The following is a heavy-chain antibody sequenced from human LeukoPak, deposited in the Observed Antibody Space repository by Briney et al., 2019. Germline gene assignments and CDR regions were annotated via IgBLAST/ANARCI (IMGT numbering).Heavy chain of an antibody. V-gene: IGHV3-74*01. Sequence: GGPLRLSCAASEFAFSNYWMNWVRQAPGKGLVWVSLINGDGSYTNYADSVKGRFTISRDDAKNTLYLQMNSLRAEDTAVYYCVRRVNSGTYYYFDYWGQGTLVTVSS. CDR2: INGDGSYT. D-gene: IGHD1-26*01. CDR1: EFAFSNYW. CDR3: VRRVNSGTYYYFDY. J-gene: IGHJ4*02.